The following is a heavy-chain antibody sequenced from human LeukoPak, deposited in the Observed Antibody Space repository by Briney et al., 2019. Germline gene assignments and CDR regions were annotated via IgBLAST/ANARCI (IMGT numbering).Heavy chain of an antibody. J-gene: IGHJ4*02. CDR3: ARENDGSGSYVLDY. CDR2: IWYDGSNK. D-gene: IGHD3-10*01. Sequence: GGSLRLSCAASGFTFSSYGMHWVRQAPGEGLEWVAVIWYDGSNKYYADSVKGRFTISRDNSKNTLYLQMNSLRAEDTAVYYCARENDGSGSYVLDYWGQGTLVTVSS. V-gene: IGHV3-33*01. CDR1: GFTFSSYG.